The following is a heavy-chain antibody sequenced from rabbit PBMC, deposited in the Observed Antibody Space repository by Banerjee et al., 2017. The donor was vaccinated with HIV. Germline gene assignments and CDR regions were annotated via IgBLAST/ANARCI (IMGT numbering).Heavy chain of an antibody. CDR3: ARWGYGGGGGAYNL. D-gene: IGHD4-2*01. CDR2: INTGSGST. Sequence: QEQLEESGGDLVKPEGSLTLTCTASGFSFSSYYYMSWVRQAPGKGLEWIGCINTGSGSTYYASWAKGRFTISKTSSTTVTLQMTSLTAADTATYFCARWGYGGGGGAYNLWGQGTLVTVS. V-gene: IGHV1S45*01. J-gene: IGHJ4*01. CDR1: GFSFSSYYY.